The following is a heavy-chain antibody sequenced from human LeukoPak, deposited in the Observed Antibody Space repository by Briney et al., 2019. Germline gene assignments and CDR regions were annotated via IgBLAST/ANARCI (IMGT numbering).Heavy chain of an antibody. CDR1: GGSISSGSYY. D-gene: IGHD5-12*01. CDR3: ARDGYSGNDGL. Sequence: SQTLSLTCTVSGGSISSGSYYWSWIRQPAGKGLEWIGRIYTSGSTNYNPSLKSRVTISVDTSKNQFSLKLSSVTAADTAVYYCARDGYSGNDGLWGQGTLVTVSS. J-gene: IGHJ4*02. V-gene: IGHV4-61*02. CDR2: IYTSGST.